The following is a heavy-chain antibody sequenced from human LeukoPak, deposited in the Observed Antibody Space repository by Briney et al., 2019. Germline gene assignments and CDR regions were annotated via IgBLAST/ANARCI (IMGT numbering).Heavy chain of an antibody. D-gene: IGHD6-13*01. J-gene: IGHJ4*02. CDR3: AKDVEYSNSWLDY. CDR2: ISWNSGSI. Sequence: SGGSLRLPCAASGFTFDDYAMHWVRQAPGKGLEWVSGISWNSGSIGYADSVKGRFTISRDNAKNSLYLQMNSLRAEDTALYYCAKDVEYSNSWLDYWGQGTLVTVSS. CDR1: GFTFDDYA. V-gene: IGHV3-9*01.